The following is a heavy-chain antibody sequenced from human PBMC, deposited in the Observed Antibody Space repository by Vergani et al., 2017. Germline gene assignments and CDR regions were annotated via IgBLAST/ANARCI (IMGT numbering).Heavy chain of an antibody. CDR2: IWYDGSNK. D-gene: IGHD1-1*01. Sequence: QVQLVESEGGVVQPGRSLTLSCVASGFTFSSHGMHWVRQAPGKGLEWVAVIWYDGSNKYYGDSVKGRLTISRDNSKNTLYLRMNSLRVEDTAVYFCARWGNEKKLDSWGQGTLVTVSS. V-gene: IGHV3-33*01. J-gene: IGHJ5*01. CDR3: ARWGNEKKLDS. CDR1: GFTFSSHG.